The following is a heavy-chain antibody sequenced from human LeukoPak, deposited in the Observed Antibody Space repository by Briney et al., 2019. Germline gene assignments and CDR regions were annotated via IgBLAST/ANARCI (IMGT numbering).Heavy chain of an antibody. CDR1: GFTFSSYT. CDR2: ISSSSSYI. CDR3: ASAWGGYCSSTSCYPLDC. Sequence: GGSLRLSCAASGFTFSSYTMNWVRQAPGKGLEWVSSISSSSSYIYYADSVKGRFTISRDNAKNSLYLQMNSLRAEDTAVYYCASAWGGYCSSTSCYPLDCWGQGNLVTVSS. J-gene: IGHJ4*02. V-gene: IGHV3-21*01. D-gene: IGHD2-2*01.